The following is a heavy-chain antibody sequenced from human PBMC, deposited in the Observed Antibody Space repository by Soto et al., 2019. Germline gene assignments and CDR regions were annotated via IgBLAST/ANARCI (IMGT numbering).Heavy chain of an antibody. CDR2: IIPIFGTA. V-gene: IGHV1-69*01. Sequence: QVQLVQSGAEVQKPGSSVKVSCKASGGTFSSYAISWVRQAPGQGLEWMGGIIPIFGTANYAQKFQGRVTITADESTSTAYMELSSLRSEDTAVYYCARRRGYSGYDTDYYYYGMDVWGQGTTVTVSS. CDR3: ARRRGYSGYDTDYYYYGMDV. D-gene: IGHD5-12*01. J-gene: IGHJ6*02. CDR1: GGTFSSYA.